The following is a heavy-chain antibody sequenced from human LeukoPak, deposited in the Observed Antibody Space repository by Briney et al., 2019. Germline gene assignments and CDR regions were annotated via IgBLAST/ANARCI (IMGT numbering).Heavy chain of an antibody. CDR3: ARGMDSSSSYYYYYYMDV. V-gene: IGHV1-69*05. Sequence: GASVKVSCKASGGTFSSYAISWVRQAPGQGLEWMGGIIPIFGTANYAQKFQGRVTITTDESTSTAYMELSGLRSEDTAVYYCARGMDSSSSYYYYYYMDVWGKGTTVTVSS. CDR1: GGTFSSYA. CDR2: IIPIFGTA. J-gene: IGHJ6*03. D-gene: IGHD6-13*01.